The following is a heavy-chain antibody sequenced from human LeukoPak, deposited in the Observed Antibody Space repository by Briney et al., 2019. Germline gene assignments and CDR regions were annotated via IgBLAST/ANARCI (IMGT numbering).Heavy chain of an antibody. D-gene: IGHD2-15*01. V-gene: IGHV3-48*03. J-gene: IGHJ4*02. CDR3: ARLWAPYCSGGSCYSGNFDY. CDR1: GFTFSSYE. CDR2: ISSSGSTI. Sequence: GGSLRLSCAASGFTFSSYEMNWVRQAPGKGLEWVSYISSSGSTIYYADSVKGRFTISRDNAKNSLYLLMNSLRAEDTAVYYCARLWAPYCSGGSCYSGNFDYWGQGTLVTVSS.